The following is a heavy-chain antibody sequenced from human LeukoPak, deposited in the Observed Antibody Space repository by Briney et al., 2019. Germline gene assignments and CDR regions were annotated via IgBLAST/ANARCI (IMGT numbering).Heavy chain of an antibody. CDR1: GGSISSYY. Sequence: SETLSLTCTVSGGSISSYYWSWIRQPPGKGLEWIGYIYYSGSTNYNPSLKSRVTISVDTSKNQFSLKLSSVTAADTAVYYCARGYYDSSGYPDEFDYWGQGTLVTVSS. J-gene: IGHJ4*02. D-gene: IGHD3-22*01. CDR3: ARGYYDSSGYPDEFDY. V-gene: IGHV4-59*12. CDR2: IYYSGST.